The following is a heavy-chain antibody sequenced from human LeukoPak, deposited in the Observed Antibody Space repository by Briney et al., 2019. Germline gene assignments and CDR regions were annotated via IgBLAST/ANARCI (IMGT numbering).Heavy chain of an antibody. V-gene: IGHV3-11*04. J-gene: IGHJ5*02. CDR3: ARPFLRFLELAGFDP. D-gene: IGHD3-3*01. CDR2: ISSSGSTI. Sequence: GGSLRLSCAASGFTFSDYYMSWIRQAPGKGLEWVSYISSSGSTIYYADSVKGRFTISRDNAKNSLYLQMNSLRAEDTAVYYCARPFLRFLELAGFDPWGQGTLVTVSS. CDR1: GFTFSDYY.